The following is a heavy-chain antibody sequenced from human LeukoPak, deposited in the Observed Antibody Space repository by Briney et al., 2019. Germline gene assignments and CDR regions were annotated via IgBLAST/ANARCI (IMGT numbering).Heavy chain of an antibody. Sequence: SETLSLTCTVSGGSISSYYRSWIRQPPGKGLEWVGYIYYSGSTNYNPSLKSRVTISVDTSKNQFSLKLSSVAAADTAVYYCARGPSAEFDYWGQGTLVTVSS. CDR3: ARGPSAEFDY. J-gene: IGHJ4*02. V-gene: IGHV4-59*01. CDR1: GGSISSYY. CDR2: IYYSGST.